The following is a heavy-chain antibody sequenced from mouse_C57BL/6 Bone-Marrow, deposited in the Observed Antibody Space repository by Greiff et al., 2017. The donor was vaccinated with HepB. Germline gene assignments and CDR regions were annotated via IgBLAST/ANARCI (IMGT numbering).Heavy chain of an antibody. CDR1: GYTFTDYY. V-gene: IGHV1-19*01. CDR3: AANWERYFDY. CDR2: INPYNGGT. Sequence: VQLKESGPVLVKPGASVKMSCKASGYTFTDYYMNWVKQSHGKSLEWIGVINPYNGGTSYNQKFKGKATLTVDKSSSTAYMELNSLTSEDSAVYYCAANWERYFDYWGQGTTLTVSS. J-gene: IGHJ2*01. D-gene: IGHD4-1*01.